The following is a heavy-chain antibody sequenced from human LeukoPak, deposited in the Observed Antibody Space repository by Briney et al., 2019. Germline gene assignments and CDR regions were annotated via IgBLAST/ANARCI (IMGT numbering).Heavy chain of an antibody. CDR3: ARKSYAPGSLSFSDY. D-gene: IGHD3-10*01. CDR2: ISSSGGET. V-gene: IGHV3-23*01. J-gene: IGHJ4*02. Sequence: GGSLRLSCAASGFTFNDYGMNWVSQAPGKGLEWVASISSSGGETYLADSLKGRFTVSRDNSKNPRYLQMNSLRAEDTAVYYCARKSYAPGSLSFSDYWGQGTPVTVSS. CDR1: GFTFNDYG.